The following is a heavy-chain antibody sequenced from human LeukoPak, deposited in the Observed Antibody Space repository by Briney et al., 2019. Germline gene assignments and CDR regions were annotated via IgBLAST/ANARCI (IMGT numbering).Heavy chain of an antibody. CDR3: ARSREAIVVVVDATPIGWFDP. CDR2: ISGSGGNT. V-gene: IGHV3-23*01. CDR1: GFTFSSYA. J-gene: IGHJ5*02. D-gene: IGHD2-15*01. Sequence: PGGSLRLSCAASGFTFSSYAMSWVRQAPGKGLEWVSAISGSGGNTYYADSVKGRFTISRDNSKNTLYLQMNSLRAEDTAVYYCARSREAIVVVVDATPIGWFDPWGQGTLVTVSS.